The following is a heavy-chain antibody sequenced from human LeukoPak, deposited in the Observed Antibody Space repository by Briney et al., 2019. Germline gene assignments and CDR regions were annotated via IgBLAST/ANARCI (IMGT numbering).Heavy chain of an antibody. CDR1: GYSISSGYY. D-gene: IGHD6-19*01. Sequence: SETLSLTCTVSGYSISSGYYWGWIRQPPGKGLEWIGSIYHSGSTYYNPSLKSRVTISVDTSKNQFSLKLSSVTAADTAVYYCARDFRYSSGWPPGRYYFDYWGQGTLVTVSS. J-gene: IGHJ4*02. CDR2: IYHSGST. CDR3: ARDFRYSSGWPPGRYYFDY. V-gene: IGHV4-38-2*02.